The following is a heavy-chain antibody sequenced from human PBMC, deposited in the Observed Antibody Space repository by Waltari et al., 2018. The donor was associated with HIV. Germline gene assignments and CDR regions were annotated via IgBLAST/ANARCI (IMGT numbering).Heavy chain of an antibody. J-gene: IGHJ6*02. CDR2: INQSGRT. D-gene: IGHD6-19*01. V-gene: IGHV4-34*01. Sequence: QVQLQQWGAGLLKPSETLSLTCAVYGASFSGYYWTRIRQSPGKGLAWIGEINQSGRTNYNPSLKSRVTMSVDTSKKQFSLRLTSATAADTAVYFCARMRAVAVAGDWGWDHYYYGLDVWGQGTTVTVS. CDR3: ARMRAVAVAGDWGWDHYYYGLDV. CDR1: GASFSGYY.